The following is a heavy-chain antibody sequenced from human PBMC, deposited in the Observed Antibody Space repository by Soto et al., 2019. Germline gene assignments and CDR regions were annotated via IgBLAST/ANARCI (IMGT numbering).Heavy chain of an antibody. CDR1: GFTFSSYA. CDR3: AKVPKKTYYYDSSGYWWYFDY. D-gene: IGHD3-22*01. V-gene: IGHV3-23*01. Sequence: GGSLRLSCAASGFTFSSYAMSWVRQAPGKGLEWVSAISGSGGSTYYADSVKGRFTISRDNSKNTLYLQMNSLRAEDTAVYYCAKVPKKTYYYDSSGYWWYFDYWGQGTLVTSPQ. CDR2: ISGSGGST. J-gene: IGHJ4*02.